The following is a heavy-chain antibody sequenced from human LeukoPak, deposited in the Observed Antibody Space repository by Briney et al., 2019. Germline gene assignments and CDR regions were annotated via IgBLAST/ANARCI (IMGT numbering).Heavy chain of an antibody. V-gene: IGHV3-7*05. CDR3: AREAGYCSSTSCPYNWFDP. D-gene: IGHD2-2*01. CDR1: GFTFSSYW. CDR2: IKQDGSEK. Sequence: GGSLRLSCAASGFTFSSYWMSWVRQAPGKGLEWVANIKQDGSEKYYVDSVKGRFTISRDNAKNSLYLQMNSLGAEDTAVYYCAREAGYCSSTSCPYNWFDPWGQGTLVTVSS. J-gene: IGHJ5*02.